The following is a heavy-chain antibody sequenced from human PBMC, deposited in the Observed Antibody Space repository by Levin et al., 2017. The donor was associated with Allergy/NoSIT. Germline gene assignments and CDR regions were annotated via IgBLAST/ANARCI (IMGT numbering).Heavy chain of an antibody. D-gene: IGHD2-15*01. CDR2: MNPNSGNT. CDR1: GYTFTSYD. Sequence: ASVKVSCKASGYTFTSYDINWVRQATGQGLEWMGWMNPNSGNTGYAQKFQGRVTMTRNTSISTAYMELSSLRSEDTAVYYCARGNRLTLAYCSGGSCYSPPDYYDYGMDVWGQGTTVTVSS. CDR3: ARGNRLTLAYCSGGSCYSPPDYYDYGMDV. J-gene: IGHJ6*02. V-gene: IGHV1-8*01.